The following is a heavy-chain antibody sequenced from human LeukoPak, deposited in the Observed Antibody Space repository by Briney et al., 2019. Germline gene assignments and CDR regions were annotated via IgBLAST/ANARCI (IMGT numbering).Heavy chain of an antibody. CDR2: ISGYNGYT. CDR3: AADLRAAAGTQYYYYYMDV. J-gene: IGHJ6*03. CDR1: GYTFTNYG. Sequence: GASVKVSCKASGYTFTNYGISWVRQAPGQGLEWMGWISGYNGYTDYAQKLQGRVTMTTDTSTSTAYMELSSLRSEDTAVYYCAADLRAAAGTQYYYYYMDVWGKGTTVTISS. V-gene: IGHV1-18*01. D-gene: IGHD6-13*01.